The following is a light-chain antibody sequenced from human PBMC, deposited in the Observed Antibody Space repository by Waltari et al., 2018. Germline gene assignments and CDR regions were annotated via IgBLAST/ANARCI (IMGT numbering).Light chain of an antibody. J-gene: IGKJ4*01. CDR2: CAS. CDR1: QSVGSN. Sequence: CRARQSVGSNLAWFQQKPGQAPRILIYCASNRADGVPDRFSGSGSGTEFTLTISSLQSEDSAVYYCHQCNGWPPLTFGGGTKVEI. V-gene: IGKV3-15*01. CDR3: HQCNGWPPLT.